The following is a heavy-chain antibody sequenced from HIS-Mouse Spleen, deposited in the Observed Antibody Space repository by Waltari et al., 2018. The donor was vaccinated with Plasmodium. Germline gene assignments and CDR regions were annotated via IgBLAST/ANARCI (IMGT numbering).Heavy chain of an antibody. CDR2: ISSSSSYI. CDR1: AFTFSCYS. D-gene: IGHD6-13*01. J-gene: IGHJ4*02. V-gene: IGHV3-21*01. CDR3: ARDRSAAALLGY. Sequence: EVQLVESGGGLVKHGGSLRLSCAASAFTFSCYSMNWVGQAPGKGLEGVSYISSSSSYIYYADSVKGRFTISRDKAKNSRYLQMNSLRAEDTAVYYCARDRSAAALLGYWGQGTLVTVSS.